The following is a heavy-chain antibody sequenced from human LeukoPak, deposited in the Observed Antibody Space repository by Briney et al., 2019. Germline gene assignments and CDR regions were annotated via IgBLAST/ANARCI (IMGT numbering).Heavy chain of an antibody. D-gene: IGHD6-13*01. V-gene: IGHV4-61*02. Sequence: PSETLSLTCTVSGGSISSGSYYWSWIRQPAGKGLEWIGRIYTSGSTNYSPSLKSRVTLSVDTSDNQFSLRLRSVTAADTAVYYCARIRSTYSSTSFLYYYYYMDVWGKGTTVTISS. CDR2: IYTSGST. CDR3: ARIRSTYSSTSFLYYYYYMDV. CDR1: GGSISSGSYY. J-gene: IGHJ6*03.